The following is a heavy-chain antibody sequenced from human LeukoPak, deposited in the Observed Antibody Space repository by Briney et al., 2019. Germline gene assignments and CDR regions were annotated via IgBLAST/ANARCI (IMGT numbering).Heavy chain of an antibody. CDR1: GFTFSTYG. CDR3: ARWGYSSSWYYLDS. CDR2: INDNGGTST. V-gene: IGHV3-23*01. J-gene: IGHJ4*02. Sequence: GGSLRLSCAASGFTFSTYGMGWVRQAPGKWLEWVSSINDNGGTSTWYADSVKGRFTTSRDNAKNSLYLQMNSLRAEDTAVYYCARWGYSSSWYYLDSWGQGTLVTVSS. D-gene: IGHD6-13*01.